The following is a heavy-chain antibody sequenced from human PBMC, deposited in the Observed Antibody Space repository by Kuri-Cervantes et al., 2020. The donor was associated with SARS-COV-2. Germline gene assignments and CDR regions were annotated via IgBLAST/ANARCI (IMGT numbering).Heavy chain of an antibody. CDR3: ARASMVRGVDY. D-gene: IGHD3-10*01. CDR2: ISSSSYI. CDR1: GFIFSGYA. J-gene: IGHJ4*02. V-gene: IGHV3-21*01. Sequence: GESLKISCSASGFIFSGYAMNWVRQAPGKGLEWVSSISSSSYIYYANSVKGRFTISRDNAKNSLYLQMNSLRAEDTAVYYCARASMVRGVDYWGQGTLVTVSS.